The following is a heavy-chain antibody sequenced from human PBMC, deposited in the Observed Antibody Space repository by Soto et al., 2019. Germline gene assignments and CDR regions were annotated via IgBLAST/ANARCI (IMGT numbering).Heavy chain of an antibody. J-gene: IGHJ4*02. CDR1: GGTFSSYT. D-gene: IGHD2-15*01. V-gene: IGHV1-69*08. CDR3: ARDGGDCSGGSCYLFDY. CDR2: IIPILGIA. Sequence: QVQLVQSGAEVKKPGSSVKVSCKASGGTFSSYTISWVRQAPEQGLEWMGRIIPILGIANYAQKFQGRVTITADKSTSTAYMELSSLRSEDTAVYYCARDGGDCSGGSCYLFDYWGQGTLVTVSS.